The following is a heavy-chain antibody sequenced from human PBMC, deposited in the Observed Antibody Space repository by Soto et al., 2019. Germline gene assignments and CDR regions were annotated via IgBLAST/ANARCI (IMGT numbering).Heavy chain of an antibody. CDR1: GFTFSSYG. Sequence: PGGSLRLSCAASGFTFSSYGMHWVRQAPGKGLEWVAVIWYDGSNKYYADSVKGRFTISRDNSKNTLYLQMNSLRAEDTAVYYCARDRDYTGRLDDWGQGIRVTVSS. V-gene: IGHV3-33*01. J-gene: IGHJ4*02. CDR3: ARDRDYTGRLDD. CDR2: IWYDGSNK. D-gene: IGHD4-4*01.